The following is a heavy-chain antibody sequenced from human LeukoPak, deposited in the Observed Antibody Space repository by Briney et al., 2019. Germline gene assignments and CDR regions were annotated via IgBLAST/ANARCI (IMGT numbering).Heavy chain of an antibody. J-gene: IGHJ4*02. Sequence: PGGSLRLSCAASGFTLSSYWMHWVRQVPGKGLVWVSRINEDGTTINYADSVRGRFTISRDIAKNTLYLQMDRLRPEDTAVYHCAKDFVGVSEFWGQGTLVTVSS. D-gene: IGHD3-16*01. CDR3: AKDFVGVSEF. CDR1: GFTLSSYW. CDR2: INEDGTTI. V-gene: IGHV3-74*01.